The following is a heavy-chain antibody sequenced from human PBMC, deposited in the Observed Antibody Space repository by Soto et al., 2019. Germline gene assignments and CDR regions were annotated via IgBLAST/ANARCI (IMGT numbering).Heavy chain of an antibody. D-gene: IGHD2-21*01. CDR2: ISFDGRSK. CDR1: GFSFSNYG. J-gene: IGHJ5*02. CDR3: ARDGPPCGGVVRPWFGP. V-gene: IGHV3-30*03. Sequence: GGSLRLSCVASGFSFSNYGMHWVRQAPGKGLEWVAGISFDGRSKDLADSVKGRCTISRDSSKNTVYLQMNSLRADDTAVYYCARDGPPCGGVVRPWFGPWGQGTLVTVSS.